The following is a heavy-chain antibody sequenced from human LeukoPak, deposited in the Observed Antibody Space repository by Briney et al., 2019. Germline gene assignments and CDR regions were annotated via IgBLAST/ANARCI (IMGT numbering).Heavy chain of an antibody. CDR2: IRYDGRNK. Sequence: GGSLRLSCAASGFTFSSNGMHWVRQAPGKGLEGVAFIRYDGRNKYYADSVKGRFTISRDNSKNTLYLQMISLRAEDTAVYYCARDQDYGDYGFDLWGRGTLVTVSS. CDR3: ARDQDYGDYGFDL. D-gene: IGHD4-17*01. V-gene: IGHV3-30*02. CDR1: GFTFSSNG. J-gene: IGHJ2*01.